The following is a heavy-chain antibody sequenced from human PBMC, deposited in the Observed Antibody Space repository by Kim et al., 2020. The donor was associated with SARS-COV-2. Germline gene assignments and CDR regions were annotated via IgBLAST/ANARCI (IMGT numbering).Heavy chain of an antibody. J-gene: IGHJ4*02. D-gene: IGHD1-1*01. CDR3: ARRGPTGTFDH. CDR2: IYPGDSDT. V-gene: IGHV5-51*01. Sequence: GESLKISCEGSGYTFFSYSIAWVRQMPGKGLEWMGSIYPGDSDTTYSPSFQGQVTFSADRSISTAYLQWRTLKASDTATYYCARRGPTGTFDHWGQGTLVIVSS. CDR1: GYTFFSYS.